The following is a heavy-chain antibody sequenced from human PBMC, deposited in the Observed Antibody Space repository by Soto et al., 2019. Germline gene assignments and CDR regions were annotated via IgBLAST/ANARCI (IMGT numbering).Heavy chain of an antibody. Sequence: QVQLVHSGAEVKKPGTSVKVSCKSSGGTYSPYTINWVRQAPGQGPEWMGRIIPFLGVTNYGLKFQARVTITADKATHAAYLELRGLRFEDTAVYYCARDWESSVSTWSFGGFWGRGTLVTVSS. V-gene: IGHV1-69*04. CDR2: IIPFLGVT. CDR3: ARDWESSVSTWSFGGF. CDR1: GGTYSPYT. D-gene: IGHD3-16*01. J-gene: IGHJ4*02.